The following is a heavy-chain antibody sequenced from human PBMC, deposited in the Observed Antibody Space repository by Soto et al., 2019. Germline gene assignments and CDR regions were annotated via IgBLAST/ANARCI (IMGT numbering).Heavy chain of an antibody. Sequence: QVQLVQSGAEVKKPGSSVKVSCKASGGTFSSYAISWVRQAPGQGLEWMGGIIPIFGTANYAQKFQGRVTITADESTSTAYMGLSSLRSEDTAVYYCARDGGYDSSGYYYRWFDPWGQGTLVTVSS. CDR3: ARDGGYDSSGYYYRWFDP. V-gene: IGHV1-69*12. J-gene: IGHJ5*02. D-gene: IGHD3-22*01. CDR2: IIPIFGTA. CDR1: GGTFSSYA.